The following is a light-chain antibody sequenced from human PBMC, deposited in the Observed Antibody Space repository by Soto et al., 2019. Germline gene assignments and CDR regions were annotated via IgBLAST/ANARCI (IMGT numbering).Light chain of an antibody. CDR2: DAS. V-gene: IGKV3-20*01. J-gene: IGKJ2*01. Sequence: EIVLTQSPGTLSLSPGERATLSCRASQSVNNNYLAWYQQKPGQAPRLLIYDASSRATGIPDRFSGSGSGTDFTITISRLEPEDFAVYYCQQYGSSQYTFGQGTKLEIK. CDR3: QQYGSSQYT. CDR1: QSVNNNY.